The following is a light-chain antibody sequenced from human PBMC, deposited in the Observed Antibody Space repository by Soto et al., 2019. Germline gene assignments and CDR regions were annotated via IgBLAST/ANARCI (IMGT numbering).Light chain of an antibody. J-gene: IGKJ5*01. CDR1: QSISNW. V-gene: IGKV1-12*01. CDR3: QQAYSFPIT. CDR2: AAS. Sequence: DIQMTPSPSSVSASVGDRVTITCRASQSISNWLAWYQQEPGKAPKLLIYAASSLQSGVPSRFSGSGSGTDFTLTIRSLQPEDFTTYFCQQAYSFPITFGQGTRLEIK.